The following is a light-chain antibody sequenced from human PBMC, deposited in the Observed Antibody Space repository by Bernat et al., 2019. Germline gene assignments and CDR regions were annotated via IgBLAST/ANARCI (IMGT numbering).Light chain of an antibody. CDR1: QSVSSTF. CDR3: KQYGSTRT. V-gene: IGKV3-20*01. Sequence: VLTQSPGTLSLSPGERATLSCRASQSVSSTFLAWYQQKPGQAPRLLIYGASSRATGIPARFSGSGSGTDFTLTISRLEPEDFAVYYCKQYGSTRTFGQGTKVEIK. J-gene: IGKJ1*01. CDR2: GAS.